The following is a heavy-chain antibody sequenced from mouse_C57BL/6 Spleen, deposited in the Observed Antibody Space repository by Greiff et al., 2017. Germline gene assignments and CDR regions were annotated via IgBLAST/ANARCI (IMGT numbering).Heavy chain of an antibody. CDR2: IDPSDSYT. CDR3: ARSKTGTGGYFDY. J-gene: IGHJ2*01. Sequence: QVQLQQPGAELVMPGASVKLSCKASGYTFTSYWMHWVKQRPGQGLEWIGEIDPSDSYTNYNQKFKGKSTLTVDKSSSTAYMQLSSLTSEDSAVXYCARSKTGTGGYFDYWGQGTTLTVSS. D-gene: IGHD4-1*01. V-gene: IGHV1-69*01. CDR1: GYTFTSYW.